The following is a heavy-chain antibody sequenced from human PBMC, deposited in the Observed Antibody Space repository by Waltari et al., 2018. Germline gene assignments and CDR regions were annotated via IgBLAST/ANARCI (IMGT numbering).Heavy chain of an antibody. CDR3: ASGPGWLSH. CDR1: DYTVITTY. V-gene: IGHV3-53*01. D-gene: IGHD5-12*01. J-gene: IGHJ1*01. Sequence: EVQLVEAGGALIQPGGSLRLSCTVSDYTVITTYMTWVRQPPGKGLEWVSVFYSCGTTYYADSVKGRFTISRDDRKNTLYLQMNSLRAEDAAVYYCASGPGWLSHWGQGTLVTVSS. CDR2: FYSCGTT.